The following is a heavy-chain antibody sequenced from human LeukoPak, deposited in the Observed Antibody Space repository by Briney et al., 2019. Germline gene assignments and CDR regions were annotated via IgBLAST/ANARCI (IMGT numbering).Heavy chain of an antibody. V-gene: IGHV4-59*01. J-gene: IGHJ6*04. D-gene: IGHD6-13*01. Sequence: PSEPLSLPCSVSGGSISGYYWSWIRQPPGKGPEWIGYIYYSGSTNYNPSLKSRVTISVDTSKNQFSLKLTSLTAADTAVYYCARAAAAGPHYYYGMDVWGKGTTVTVSS. CDR3: ARAAAAGPHYYYGMDV. CDR1: GGSISGYY. CDR2: IYYSGST.